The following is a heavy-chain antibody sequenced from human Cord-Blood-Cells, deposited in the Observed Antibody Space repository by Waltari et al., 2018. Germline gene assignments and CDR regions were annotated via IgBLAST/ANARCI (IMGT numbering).Heavy chain of an antibody. D-gene: IGHD3-22*01. CDR1: GGSFSGYY. CDR3: ARVVDYYDSSGYYYFDY. V-gene: IGHV4-34*01. CDR2: NNHSGST. Sequence: QVQLQQWGAGLLKPSETLSLTCAVYGGSFSGYYWSWIRQPPGKGLEWIGENNHSGSTHYNPSLKSRVTISVDTSKNQFSLKLSSVTAADTAVYYCARVVDYYDSSGYYYFDYWGQGTLVTVSS. J-gene: IGHJ4*02.